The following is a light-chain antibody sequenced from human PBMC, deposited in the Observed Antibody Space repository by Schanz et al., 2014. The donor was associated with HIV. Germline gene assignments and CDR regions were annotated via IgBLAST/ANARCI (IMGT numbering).Light chain of an antibody. V-gene: IGKV3-20*01. Sequence: EIVLTQSPGTLSLSPGERVTLSCRASQSVSSSYLAWYQQKPGQAPRLLIYATSTRAAGIPDRFSGTGSGTDFTLTISSLEPEDFAVYYCQYFGNSGGTFGGGTKVEIK. J-gene: IGKJ4*01. CDR2: ATS. CDR3: QYFGNSGGT. CDR1: QSVSSSY.